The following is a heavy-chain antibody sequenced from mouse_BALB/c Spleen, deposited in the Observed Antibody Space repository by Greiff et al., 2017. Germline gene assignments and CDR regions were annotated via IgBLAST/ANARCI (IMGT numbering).Heavy chain of an antibody. CDR3: AREGNSVGIRV. Sequence: QVHVKQSGAGLVRPGTSVKISCKASGYTFTSYWLCWVKQRPGHGLEWIGDIYTGGGYTNYNEKFKGKATLTADTSSNTAYVQLSSLTSEDSAVYCCAREGNSVGIRVWGAGTSVTVSS. V-gene: IGHV1-63*02. D-gene: IGHD2-1*01. CDR1: GYTFTSYW. J-gene: IGHJ1*01. CDR2: IYTGGGYT.